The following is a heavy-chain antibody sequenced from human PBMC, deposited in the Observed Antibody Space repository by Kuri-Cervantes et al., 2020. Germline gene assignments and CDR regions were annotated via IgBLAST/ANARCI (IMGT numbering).Heavy chain of an antibody. J-gene: IGHJ4*02. V-gene: IGHV4-59*08. D-gene: IGHD3-9*01. CDR2: IYYSGST. CDR1: GGSISSYY. Sequence: GSLRPSCTVSGGSISSYYWSWIRQPPGKGLEWIGYIYYSGSTYYNPSLKSRVTISVDTSKNQFSLKLSSVTAADTAVYYCATILTGYVDYWGQGTLVTVSS. CDR3: ATILTGYVDY.